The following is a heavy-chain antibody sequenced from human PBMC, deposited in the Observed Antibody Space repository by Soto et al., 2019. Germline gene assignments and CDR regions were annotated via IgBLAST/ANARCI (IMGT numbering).Heavy chain of an antibody. J-gene: IGHJ4*01. D-gene: IGHD3-10*01. CDR3: ATIVLVRGVITHYYFDD. CDR2: TYNSGST. CDR1: GDAVTRYY. V-gene: IGHV4-4*09. Sequence: SETLSLTCSVSGDAVTRYYWSWIRQPPGKGLEWIGYTYNSGSTTYNPSLKSRVTMSVDTSKNQVSLKLSSVTAADTAVYYCATIVLVRGVITHYYFDDWGHGTLVTVSS.